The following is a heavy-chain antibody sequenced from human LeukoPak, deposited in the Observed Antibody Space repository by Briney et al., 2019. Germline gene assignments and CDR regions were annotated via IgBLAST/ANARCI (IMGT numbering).Heavy chain of an antibody. Sequence: ASVKVSCKASGYTFTGSYLHWVRQAPGQRLEWMGWINPDSGGTNIAHNFQGRATMTRDTSISAAYMELSSLRSDDTAMYFCARDPGLMVYAISSTAYYFDYWGQGTLVTVSS. CDR2: INPDSGGT. V-gene: IGHV1-2*02. D-gene: IGHD2-8*01. CDR3: ARDPGLMVYAISSTAYYFDY. CDR1: GYTFTGSY. J-gene: IGHJ4*02.